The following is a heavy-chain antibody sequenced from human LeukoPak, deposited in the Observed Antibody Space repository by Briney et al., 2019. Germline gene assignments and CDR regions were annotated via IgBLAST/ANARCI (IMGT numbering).Heavy chain of an antibody. D-gene: IGHD1-26*01. CDR3: ARVGVGATNRKYNWFDP. CDR2: INPSGGST. J-gene: IGHJ5*02. CDR1: GYTFTSYY. Sequence: ASVKVSCKASGYTFTSYYMHWVRQAPGQGLEWMGIINPSGGSTSYAQKFQGRVTMTRDTSTSTVYVELSSLRSEDTAVYYCARVGVGATNRKYNWFDPWGQGTLVTVSS. V-gene: IGHV1-46*01.